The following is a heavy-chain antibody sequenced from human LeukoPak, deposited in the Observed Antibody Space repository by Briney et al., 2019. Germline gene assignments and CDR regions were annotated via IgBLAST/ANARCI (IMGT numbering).Heavy chain of an antibody. Sequence: SETLSLTCTVSGDSISGSNYHWGWIRQPPGKGLEWLGTVHHTGRAFYTPSLRGRTTVSVDTSKNQFSLKLTSVTAADTAVYYCAREPDAWGQGTLATVSS. CDR2: VHHTGRA. J-gene: IGHJ5*02. CDR3: AREPDA. V-gene: IGHV4-39*07. CDR1: GDSISGSNYH.